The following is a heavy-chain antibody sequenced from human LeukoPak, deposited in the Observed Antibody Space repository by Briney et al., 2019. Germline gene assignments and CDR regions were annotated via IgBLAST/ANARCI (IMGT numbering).Heavy chain of an antibody. Sequence: GGSLRLSCAASGFTFSSYAMSWVRQAPGKGLEWVSAISGSGGSTYYADSVKGRFTISRDNSKNTLYLQMNSLRAEDTAVYYCAKVPDGYSSSWCQNPVDYWGQGTLVTVSS. J-gene: IGHJ4*02. D-gene: IGHD6-13*01. V-gene: IGHV3-23*01. CDR3: AKVPDGYSSSWCQNPVDY. CDR1: GFTFSSYA. CDR2: ISGSGGST.